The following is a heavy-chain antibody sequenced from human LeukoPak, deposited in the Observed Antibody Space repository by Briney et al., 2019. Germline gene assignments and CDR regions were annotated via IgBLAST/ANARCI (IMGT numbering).Heavy chain of an antibody. J-gene: IGHJ1*01. CDR3: ARDGQLRSGHLQR. V-gene: IGHV1-18*01. Sequence: GASVKVSCKASGYTFTFYGISWVRQAPGQGLEWMGWISGYNGNTNYAQKLQGRVSMTTDTSTSTAYMELRSLKSDDTAMYYCARDGQLRSGHLQRWGQGTLVTVSS. D-gene: IGHD1-26*01. CDR2: ISGYNGNT. CDR1: GYTFTFYG.